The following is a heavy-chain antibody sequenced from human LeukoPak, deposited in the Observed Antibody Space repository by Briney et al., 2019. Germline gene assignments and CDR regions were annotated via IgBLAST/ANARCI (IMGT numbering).Heavy chain of an antibody. V-gene: IGHV3-23*01. CDR3: ALHCSRTSCPIDH. J-gene: IGHJ4*02. Sequence: GGSLRLSCAASGFTFSSYAMSWVRQAPGKGLEWVSAISGSGGSTYYADSVKGRFTISRDNSKNTLYLQMNSLGAEDTAVYYCALHCSRTSCPIDHWGQGTLVTVSS. D-gene: IGHD2-2*01. CDR2: ISGSGGST. CDR1: GFTFSSYA.